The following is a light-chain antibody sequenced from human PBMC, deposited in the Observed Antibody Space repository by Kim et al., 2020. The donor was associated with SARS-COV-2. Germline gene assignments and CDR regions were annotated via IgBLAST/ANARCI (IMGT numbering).Light chain of an antibody. V-gene: IGLV3-1*01. CDR2: QDS. CDR3: QAWDSSTYV. CDR1: KLGNKY. J-gene: IGLJ1*01. Sequence: VSPGQTASITCSGDKLGNKYGCWYQQKPGQSPVLVIYQDSKRPSGIPERFSGSNSGNTATLTISGTQAMDEADYYCQAWDSSTYVFGTGTKVTVL.